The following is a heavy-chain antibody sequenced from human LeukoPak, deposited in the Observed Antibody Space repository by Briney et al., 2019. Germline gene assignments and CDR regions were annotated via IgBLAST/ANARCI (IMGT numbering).Heavy chain of an antibody. V-gene: IGHV3-7*03. CDR1: EFTLITYS. D-gene: IGHD2-2*01. J-gene: IGHJ6*03. Sequence: GGSLRLSCAASEFTLITYSMSWVRQAPGKGLEWVANIKQDGSEKYYVDSVKGRFTISRDNAKNSLYLQMNSLKTEDTAVYYCTTDLPVVVPAAMPEVNYYYMDVWGKGTTVTISS. CDR3: TTDLPVVVPAAMPEVNYYYMDV. CDR2: IKQDGSEK.